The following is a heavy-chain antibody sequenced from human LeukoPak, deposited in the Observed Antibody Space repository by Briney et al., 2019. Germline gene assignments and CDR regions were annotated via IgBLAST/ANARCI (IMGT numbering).Heavy chain of an antibody. CDR3: ARETPSSYYYGSGSFDY. V-gene: IGHV4-4*07. J-gene: IGHJ4*02. CDR2: IYTSGST. Sequence: SETLSLTCTVSGGSISSYYWSWIRQPAGKGLEWIGRIYTSGSTNHNPSLKGRVTMSVDTSKNQFSLKLSSVTAADTAVYYCARETPSSYYYGSGSFDYWGQGTLVTVSS. D-gene: IGHD3-10*01. CDR1: GGSISSYY.